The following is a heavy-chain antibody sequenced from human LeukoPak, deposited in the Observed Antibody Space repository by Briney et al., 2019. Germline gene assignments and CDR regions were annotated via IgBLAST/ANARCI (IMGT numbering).Heavy chain of an antibody. CDR3: ARDEQAISRSGGGSDI. CDR1: GYTLTELS. V-gene: IGHV1-24*01. CDR2: FDPEDGET. D-gene: IGHD3-3*01. J-gene: IGHJ3*02. Sequence: ASVKVSCKVSGYTLTELSMHWVRQAPGKGLEWMGGFDPEDGETIHAQKFQGRVTITADESTSTAYMELSSLRSEDTAVYYCARDEQAISRSGGGSDIWGQGTMVTVSS.